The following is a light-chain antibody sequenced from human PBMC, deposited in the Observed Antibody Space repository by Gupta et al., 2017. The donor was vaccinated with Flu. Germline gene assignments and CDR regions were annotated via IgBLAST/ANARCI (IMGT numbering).Light chain of an antibody. CDR2: SDN. CDR1: SSNIGSNT. J-gene: IGLJ2*01. Sequence: RVTISCSGSSSNIGSNTVNWYRQFPGSAPKVLFYSDNQRPSGVPDRFSASKSGTSASLAISGLQSEDEADYYCAAWDDSLHGGVFGGGTKLTVL. CDR3: AAWDDSLHGGV. V-gene: IGLV1-44*01.